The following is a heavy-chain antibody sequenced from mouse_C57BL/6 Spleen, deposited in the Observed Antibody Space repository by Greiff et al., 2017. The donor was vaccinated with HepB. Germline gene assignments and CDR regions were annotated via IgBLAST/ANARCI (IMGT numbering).Heavy chain of an antibody. Sequence: EVQVVESGPELVKPGASVKMSCKASGYTFTDYNMHWVKQSHGKSLEWIGYINPNNGGTSYNQKFKGKATLTVNKSSSTAYMELRSLTSEDSAVYYCARYGGYYPSDYWGQGTTLTVSS. CDR3: ARYGGYYPSDY. J-gene: IGHJ2*01. CDR1: GYTFTDYN. V-gene: IGHV1-22*01. D-gene: IGHD2-3*01. CDR2: INPNNGGT.